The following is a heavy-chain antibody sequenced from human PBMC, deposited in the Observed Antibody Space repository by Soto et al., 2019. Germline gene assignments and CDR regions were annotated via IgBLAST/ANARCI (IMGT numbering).Heavy chain of an antibody. J-gene: IGHJ4*02. Sequence: PSETLSLTCTVSGGSISSGGYYWSWIRQHPGKGLEWIGYIYYSGSTYYNPSLKSRVTISVDTSKNQFSLKLSSVTAADTAVYYCARNYGDYGSRVYYSDYWGQGTLVTVSS. CDR3: ARNYGDYGSRVYYSDY. D-gene: IGHD4-17*01. V-gene: IGHV4-31*03. CDR2: IYYSGST. CDR1: GGSISSGGYY.